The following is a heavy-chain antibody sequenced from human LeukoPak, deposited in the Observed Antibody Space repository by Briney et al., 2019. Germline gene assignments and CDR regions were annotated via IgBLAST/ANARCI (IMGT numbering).Heavy chain of an antibody. CDR2: INPNSGGT. V-gene: IGHV1-2*02. CDR1: GYTFTGYY. D-gene: IGHD4-17*01. CDR3: ATALWDYGRFDY. J-gene: IGHJ4*02. Sequence: ASVKVSCKASGYTFTGYYMHWVRQAPGQGLEWMGWINPNSGGTNYAQKFQGRVTMTRDTSISTAYMELSRLRFDDTAVYYCATALWDYGRFDYWGQGTLVTVSS.